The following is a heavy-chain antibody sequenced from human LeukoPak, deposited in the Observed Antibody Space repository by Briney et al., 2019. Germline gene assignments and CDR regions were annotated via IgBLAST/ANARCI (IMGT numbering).Heavy chain of an antibody. D-gene: IGHD1-26*01. V-gene: IGHV3-7*01. J-gene: IGHJ5*02. CDR2: IKQDGSEK. Sequence: GGSLRLSCAASGFTFSNYWMSWVRQAPGKGLEWVANIKQDGSEKYYVDSVKGRFTISRDNAKNSLYLQMNSLRAEDTAVYYCARGHSGSYYEPDWFDPWGQGTLVTVSS. CDR3: ARGHSGSYYEPDWFDP. CDR1: GFTFSNYW.